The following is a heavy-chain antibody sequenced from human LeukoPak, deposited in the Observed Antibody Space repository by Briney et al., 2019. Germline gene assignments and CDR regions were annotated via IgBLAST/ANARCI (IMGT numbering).Heavy chain of an antibody. CDR1: GYTFTSYG. V-gene: IGHV1-18*01. CDR2: ISAYNGNT. J-gene: IGHJ4*02. Sequence: EASVKVSCTASGYTFTSYGISWVRQAPGQGLEWMGWISAYNGNTNYAQKLQGRVTMTTDTSTSTAYMELRSLRSDDTAVYYCATGQYYYDSSGQENFDYWGQGTLVTVSS. D-gene: IGHD3-22*01. CDR3: ATGQYYYDSSGQENFDY.